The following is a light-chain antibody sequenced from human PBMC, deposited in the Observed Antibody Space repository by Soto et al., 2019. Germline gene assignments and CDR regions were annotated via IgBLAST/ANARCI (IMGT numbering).Light chain of an antibody. V-gene: IGKV1-5*01. CDR2: DAS. J-gene: IGKJ1*01. CDR3: LQYNNDPWT. Sequence: DIQMTQSPSTLSASVGDRVTITCRASQSINNWLAWYQQKPGEAPRLLIYDASSLESGVPSRFSGSGSGTELTLTISSLQPDDFATYYCLQYNNDPWTFGQGTKVEI. CDR1: QSINNW.